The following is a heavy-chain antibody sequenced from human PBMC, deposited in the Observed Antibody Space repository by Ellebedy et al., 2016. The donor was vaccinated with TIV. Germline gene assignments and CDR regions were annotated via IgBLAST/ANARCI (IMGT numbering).Heavy chain of an antibody. V-gene: IGHV1-3*01. CDR2: INAGNGNT. Sequence: ASVKVSCKASGYTFTSYAMHWVRQAPGQRLEWMGWINAGNGNTKYSQKFQGRVTITRDTSASTAYMELSSLRSEDTAVYYCARDRLGGSSGWYAWFDPWGQGTLVTVSS. J-gene: IGHJ5*02. CDR3: ARDRLGGSSGWYAWFDP. CDR1: GYTFTSYA. D-gene: IGHD6-19*01.